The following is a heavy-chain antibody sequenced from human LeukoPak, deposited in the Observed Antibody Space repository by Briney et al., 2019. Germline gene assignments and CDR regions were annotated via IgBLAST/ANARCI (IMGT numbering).Heavy chain of an antibody. V-gene: IGHV7-4-1*02. CDR1: GYTVTSYA. Sequence: GASVKVSCKASGYTVTSYAMNWVRQAPGQGLECMGWINTNTGNPTYAQGFTGRFVFSLDTSVSTAYLQISSLKAEDTAVYYCARDTIAAAGHLYYYGMDVWGQGTTVTVSS. D-gene: IGHD6-13*01. CDR3: ARDTIAAAGHLYYYGMDV. CDR2: INTNTGNP. J-gene: IGHJ6*02.